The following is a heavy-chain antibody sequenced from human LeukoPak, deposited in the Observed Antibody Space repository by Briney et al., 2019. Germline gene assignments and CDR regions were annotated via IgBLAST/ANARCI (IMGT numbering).Heavy chain of an antibody. CDR2: ISAYNGDT. V-gene: IGHV1-18*01. CDR1: GYTFTSYG. D-gene: IGHD3-3*01. CDR3: ARHRELYYDFWSGYFSREDGGNNWFDP. J-gene: IGHJ5*02. Sequence: ASVKVSYKASGYTFTSYGISWVRQAAGQGLEWMGWISAYNGDTNYAQKLQGRVTMTTDTSTSTAYMELRSLRSDDTAVYYCARHRELYYDFWSGYFSREDGGNNWFDPWGQGTLVTVSS.